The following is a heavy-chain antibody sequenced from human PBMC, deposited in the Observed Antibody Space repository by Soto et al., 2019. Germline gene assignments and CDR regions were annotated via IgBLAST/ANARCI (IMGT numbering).Heavy chain of an antibody. CDR1: GFTFSSYG. V-gene: IGHV3-30*03. D-gene: IGHD4-4*01. CDR3: AAGGFTVTTPRWFDP. CDR2: ISYDGSNK. Sequence: PGGSLRLSCAASGFTFSSYGMHWVRQAPGKGLEWVAVISYDGSNKYYADSVKGRFTISRDNSKNTLYLQMNSLRAEDTAVYYCAAGGFTVTTPRWFDPWGQGTLVTVSS. J-gene: IGHJ5*02.